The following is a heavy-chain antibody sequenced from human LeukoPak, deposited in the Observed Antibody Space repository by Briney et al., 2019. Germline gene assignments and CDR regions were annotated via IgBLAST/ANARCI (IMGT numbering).Heavy chain of an antibody. J-gene: IGHJ4*02. CDR3: ARGYGSYFY. V-gene: IGHV4-34*01. CDR1: GGSFSGYY. Sequence: SETLSLTCVVYGGSFSGYYWSWIRQPPGKGLEWIGEINHSGSTNYNPSLKSRVTISVDTSKNQFSLKLSSVTAADTAVYYCARGYGSYFYWGQGTLVTVSS. CDR2: INHSGST. D-gene: IGHD1-26*01.